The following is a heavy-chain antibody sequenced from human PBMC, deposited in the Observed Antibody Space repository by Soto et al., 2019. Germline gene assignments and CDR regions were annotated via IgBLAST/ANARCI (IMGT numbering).Heavy chain of an antibody. Sequence: EVQLVESGGGLVQPGRSLRLSCAASGFTFDDYAMHWVRQAPGKGLEWVSDISWNSGSIGYADSVKGRFTISRDNAKNSLYLQMNSLRAEDTALYYCAKAGYSSGWFYFDYWGQGTLVTVSS. V-gene: IGHV3-9*01. D-gene: IGHD6-19*01. CDR1: GFTFDDYA. CDR2: ISWNSGSI. J-gene: IGHJ4*02. CDR3: AKAGYSSGWFYFDY.